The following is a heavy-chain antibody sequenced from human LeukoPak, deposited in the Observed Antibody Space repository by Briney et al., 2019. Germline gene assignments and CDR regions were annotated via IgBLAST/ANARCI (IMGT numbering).Heavy chain of an antibody. V-gene: IGHV3-53*01. CDR3: AKSPADYGDDLFDC. D-gene: IGHD4-17*01. Sequence: GGSLRLSCAASGLTVSSNHMSWVRQAPGKGLEWVSVIYSGGNTYYADSVKGRFTISRDNSKNTLYLQMNSLRAEDTAVYYCAKSPADYGDDLFDCWGQGTLVTVSS. J-gene: IGHJ4*02. CDR2: IYSGGNT. CDR1: GLTVSSNH.